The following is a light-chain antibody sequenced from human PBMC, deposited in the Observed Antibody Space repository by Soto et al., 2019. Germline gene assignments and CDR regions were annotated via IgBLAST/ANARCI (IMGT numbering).Light chain of an antibody. CDR3: QESLSFLWGT. Sequence: DIQMTQSPSSLSASVGDRVTITCRTSQSISTSLNWYQQKPGKAPKVLIYGASSLHSGVPSRFSGGGSGTDFTLTINSLQPEDFATYYCQESLSFLWGTFGPGTKVDIK. V-gene: IGKV1-39*01. CDR1: QSISTS. J-gene: IGKJ1*01. CDR2: GAS.